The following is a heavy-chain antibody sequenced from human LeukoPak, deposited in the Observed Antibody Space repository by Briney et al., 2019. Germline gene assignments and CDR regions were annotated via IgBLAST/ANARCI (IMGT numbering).Heavy chain of an antibody. CDR1: GFIFTNAW. D-gene: IGHD1-20*01. J-gene: IGHJ4*02. CDR2: IKRQSDGGTT. CDR3: TTVEVWLGRALLY. Sequence: GGSLRLSCAASGFIFTNAWMSWVRQAPGKGLEWVGRIKRQSDGGTTDYAAPVKGRFTISRDDSQNTLYLQMYSLKTEDTAVYYCTTVEVWLGRALLYWGQGSLVTVSS. V-gene: IGHV3-15*01.